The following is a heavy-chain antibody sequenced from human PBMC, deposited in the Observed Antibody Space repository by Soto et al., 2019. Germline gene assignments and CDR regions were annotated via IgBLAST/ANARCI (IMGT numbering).Heavy chain of an antibody. CDR1: GFSLTTTRVG. D-gene: IGHD3-16*01. CDR3: AHIMITFGGVSALDAFDF. V-gene: IGHV2-5*02. J-gene: IGHJ3*01. Sequence: SGPTLVNPTQTLTLTCTFSGFSLTTTRVGVGWIRQPPGKALEWIAIIYWDDDKRYSPSLESRLAITKDTSKNQVVLTMTNLDPVETATYYCAHIMITFGGVSALDAFDFWGQGPIVTV. CDR2: IYWDDDK.